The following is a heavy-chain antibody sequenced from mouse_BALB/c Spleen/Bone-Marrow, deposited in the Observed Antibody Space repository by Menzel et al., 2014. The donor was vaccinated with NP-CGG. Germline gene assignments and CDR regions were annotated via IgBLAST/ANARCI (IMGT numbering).Heavy chain of an antibody. D-gene: IGHD2-14*01. CDR3: AIPRYGSTDY. Sequence: EVQVVESGPGLVKPSQSLSLTCSVTGYSITSGYYWNWIRQFPGNKLEWMGYMNYDGNNNYNPSLKNRISITRDTSKNQFFLKLNSVTTEDTATYYCAIPRYGSTDYWGQGTSVTVSS. CDR1: GYSITSGYY. V-gene: IGHV3-6*02. CDR2: MNYDGNN. J-gene: IGHJ4*01.